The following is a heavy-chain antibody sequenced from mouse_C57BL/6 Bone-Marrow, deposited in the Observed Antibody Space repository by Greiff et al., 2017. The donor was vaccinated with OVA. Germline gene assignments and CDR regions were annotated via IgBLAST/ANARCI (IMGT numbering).Heavy chain of an antibody. J-gene: IGHJ4*01. Sequence: EVQGVESGGGLVQPKGSLKLSCAASGFGFNTYAMNWVRQAPGKGLEWVARISSTSNNYATYYADSVKDRFTISRDDSESMLYLQMNNLKTEDTAMYYCVRHGYYAMDNWGQGTSVTVSS. CDR1: GFGFNTYA. CDR2: ISSTSNNYAT. CDR3: VRHGYYAMDN. V-gene: IGHV10-1*01.